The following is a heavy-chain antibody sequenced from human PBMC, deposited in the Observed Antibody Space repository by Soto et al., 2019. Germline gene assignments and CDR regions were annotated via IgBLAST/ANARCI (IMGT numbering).Heavy chain of an antibody. D-gene: IGHD2-15*01. J-gene: IGHJ6*02. CDR3: AKGNGVVAANGMDV. CDR1: GFTFSSYG. Sequence: GGSLRLSCAASGFTFSSYGMHWVRQTPGKGLEWVAVISYDGSNKYYADSVKGRFTISRDNSKNTLYLQMNSLRAEDTAVYYCAKGNGVVAANGMDVWGQGTTVTVSS. CDR2: ISYDGSNK. V-gene: IGHV3-30*18.